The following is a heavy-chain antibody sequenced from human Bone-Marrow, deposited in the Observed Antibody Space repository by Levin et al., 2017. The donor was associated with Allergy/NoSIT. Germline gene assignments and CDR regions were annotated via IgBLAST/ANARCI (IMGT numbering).Heavy chain of an antibody. CDR3: ARERALWSDRYGYFDL. CDR1: GFTFSDYY. V-gene: IGHV3-11*01. Sequence: GGSLRLSCAASGFTFSDYYMSWIRQAPGKGLEWVSYISSSGSTIYYADSVKGRFTISRDNAKNSLYLQMNSLRAEDTAVYYCARERALWSDRYGYFDLWGRGTLVTVSS. CDR2: ISSSGSTI. J-gene: IGHJ2*01. D-gene: IGHD3-10*01.